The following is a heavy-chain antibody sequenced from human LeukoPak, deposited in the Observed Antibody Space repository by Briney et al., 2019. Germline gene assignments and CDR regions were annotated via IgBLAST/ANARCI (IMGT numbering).Heavy chain of an antibody. V-gene: IGHV1-69*05. CDR1: GYTFTSYA. CDR2: IIPIFGTA. J-gene: IGHJ4*02. CDR3: LCGDGVATHGSFDY. Sequence: ASVKVSCKASGYTFTSYAISWVRQAPGQGLEWVGRIIPIFGTANYAQKFQGRVTITTDESTSTAYMELSSLRSEDTAVYYCLCGDGVATHGSFDYWGQGTLVTVSS. D-gene: IGHD3-3*01.